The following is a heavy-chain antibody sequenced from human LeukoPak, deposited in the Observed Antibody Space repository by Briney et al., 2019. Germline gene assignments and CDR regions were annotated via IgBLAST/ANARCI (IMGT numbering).Heavy chain of an antibody. CDR2: IFSHGET. CDR3: ARDPPAVSINTCA. V-gene: IGHV3-66*01. J-gene: IGHJ4*02. D-gene: IGHD5-12*01. CDR1: GFTVGNNY. Sequence: PGGSLRLSCAASGFTVGNNYMNWVRQAPGKGLEWVSLIFSHGETSYADSVEGRFTISRDNSKNTLYLQMNGLRVEDTAVYYCARDPPAVSINTCAWGQGTLVTVSS.